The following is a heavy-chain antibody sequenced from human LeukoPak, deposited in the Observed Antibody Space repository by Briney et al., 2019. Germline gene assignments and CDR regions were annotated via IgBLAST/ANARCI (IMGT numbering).Heavy chain of an antibody. Sequence: SETLSLTCAVYGGSFSGYYWSWIRQPPGKGLEWIGEISHTGSTNYNPSLKSRVTISVDTSKNQFSLNLSSVTAADTAVYYCARRKAYYYGSGTYFDYWGQGTLVTVSS. V-gene: IGHV4-34*01. J-gene: IGHJ4*02. D-gene: IGHD3-10*01. CDR2: ISHTGST. CDR1: GGSFSGYY. CDR3: ARRKAYYYGSGTYFDY.